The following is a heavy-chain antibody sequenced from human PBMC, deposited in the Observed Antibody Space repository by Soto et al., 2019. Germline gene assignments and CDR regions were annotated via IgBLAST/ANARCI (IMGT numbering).Heavy chain of an antibody. J-gene: IGHJ6*02. CDR2: IIPIFGTA. D-gene: IGHD1-7*01. Sequence: SVKVSCKASGGTFSSYAISWVRQAPGLGLEWMGGIIPIFGTANYAQKFQGRVTITADESTSTAYMELSSLRSEDTAVYYCAREVTGYNWNYHYYYYGMDVWGQGTTVTVSS. CDR1: GGTFSSYA. CDR3: AREVTGYNWNYHYYYYGMDV. V-gene: IGHV1-69*13.